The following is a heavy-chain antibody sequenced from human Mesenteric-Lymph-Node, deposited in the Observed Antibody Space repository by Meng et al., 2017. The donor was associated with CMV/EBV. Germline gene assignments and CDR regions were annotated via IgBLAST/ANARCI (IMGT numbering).Heavy chain of an antibody. CDR2: IYYSGST. J-gene: IGHJ6*02. V-gene: IGHV4-59*01. CDR3: ARVLSNYPYYYGMDV. CDR1: GGSISSSY. Sequence: SETLSLTCTVSGGSISSSYWSWIRQPPGKGLEWIGYIYYSGSTNYNPSLKSRVTISVDTSKNQFSLNLSSVTAADTAVYYCARVLSNYPYYYGMDVWGQGTTVTVSS. D-gene: IGHD4-11*01.